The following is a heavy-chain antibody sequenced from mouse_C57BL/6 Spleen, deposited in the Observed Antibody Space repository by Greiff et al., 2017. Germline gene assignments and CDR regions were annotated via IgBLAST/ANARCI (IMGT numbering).Heavy chain of an antibody. Sequence: VQLKQSGAELVRPGTSVKVSCKASGYAFTNYLIEWVKQRPGQGLEWIGVINPGSGGTNYNEKFKGKATLTADKSSSTAYMQLSSLTSEDSAVYCGARFWGDYDGCDYWGQGTSVTVSS. CDR1: GYAFTNYL. J-gene: IGHJ2*02. CDR2: INPGSGGT. D-gene: IGHD2-4*01. V-gene: IGHV1-54*01. CDR3: ARFWGDYDGCDY.